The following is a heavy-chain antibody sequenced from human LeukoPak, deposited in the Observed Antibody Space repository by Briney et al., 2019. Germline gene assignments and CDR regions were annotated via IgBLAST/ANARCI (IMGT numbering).Heavy chain of an antibody. D-gene: IGHD3-10*01. J-gene: IGHJ4*02. CDR1: GYTFTSYG. V-gene: IGHV1-18*01. CDR3: ARGEYGSGSYYSGVIDY. Sequence: ASVKVSCKASGYTFTSYGISWVRQAPGQGLEWMGWISAYNGNTNYAQKLQGRVTMTTDTSTSTAYMELRSLRSDDTAVYYCARGEYGSGSYYSGVIDYWGQGTLVTVSS. CDR2: ISAYNGNT.